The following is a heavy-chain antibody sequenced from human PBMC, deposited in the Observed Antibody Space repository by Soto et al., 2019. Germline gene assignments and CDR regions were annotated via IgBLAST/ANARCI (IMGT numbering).Heavy chain of an antibody. D-gene: IGHD4-17*01. CDR3: NSGDPKNLEFDY. V-gene: IGHV4-31*09. CDR2: IYCSGST. Sequence: SETLSLTCTVSGGSISSGGYYWSWIRQHPGKGLEWIGYIYCSGSTYYNPSLKSRVTISVDTSKNQFSLKLSSVTAADTAVYYCNSGDPKNLEFDYWGQGTLVTVSS. CDR1: GGSISSGGYY. J-gene: IGHJ4*02.